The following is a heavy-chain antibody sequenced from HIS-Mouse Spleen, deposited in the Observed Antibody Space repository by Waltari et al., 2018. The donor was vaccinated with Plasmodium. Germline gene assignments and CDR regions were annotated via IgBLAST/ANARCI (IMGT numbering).Heavy chain of an antibody. Sequence: AAPGFTFSSYAMHWVRQAPGKGLEWVAVISYDGSNKYYADSVKGRFTISRDNSKNTLYLQMNSLRAEDTAVYYCAREAGSGGLYYFDYWGQGTLVTVSS. J-gene: IGHJ4*02. D-gene: IGHD3-10*01. CDR1: GFTFSSYA. V-gene: IGHV3-30-3*01. CDR2: ISYDGSNK. CDR3: AREAGSGGLYYFDY.